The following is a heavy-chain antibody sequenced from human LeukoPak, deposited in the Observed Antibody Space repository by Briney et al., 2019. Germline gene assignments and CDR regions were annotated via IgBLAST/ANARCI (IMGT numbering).Heavy chain of an antibody. J-gene: IGHJ4*02. D-gene: IGHD5-12*01. Sequence: SETLSLTCTVFRGSISGSIRSYYWSWLRQPPGKGLEWIGYISSSGSVNDDHSLRSRVTISVDTSKNQFFLNLSSVSAADTAVYYCARIPLGYSGAYYFDYWGQGTLVTVSP. V-gene: IGHV4-4*09. CDR1: RGSISGSIRSYY. CDR3: ARIPLGYSGAYYFDY. CDR2: ISSSGSV.